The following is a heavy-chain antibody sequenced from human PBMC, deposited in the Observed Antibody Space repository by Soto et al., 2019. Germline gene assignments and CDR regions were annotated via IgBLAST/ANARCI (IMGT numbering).Heavy chain of an antibody. D-gene: IGHD2-8*01. CDR1: GSTFTSYD. V-gene: IGHV1-8*01. CDR3: ATAYASHYYYYMDV. Sequence: ASVKVSCKASGSTFTSYDINWVRQATGQGLEWMGWMNPNSGNTGYAQKFQGRVTMTRNTSISTAYMELSSLRSEDTAVYYCATAYASHYYYYMDVWGKGTTVTVSS. J-gene: IGHJ6*03. CDR2: MNPNSGNT.